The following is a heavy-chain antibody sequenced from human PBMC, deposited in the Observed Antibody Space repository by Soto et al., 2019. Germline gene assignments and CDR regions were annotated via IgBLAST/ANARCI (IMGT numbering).Heavy chain of an antibody. Sequence: GGSLRLSCAASGFTFSIHEMNWVGQAPGKGLEWVSYISSIGVATYYADSVKGRFTISRDNAKNSLYLQMNSLRAEDTAVYYCAREGRVGGIDYWGQGTPVTVSS. V-gene: IGHV3-48*03. D-gene: IGHD6-19*01. J-gene: IGHJ4*02. CDR3: AREGRVGGIDY. CDR1: GFTFSIHE. CDR2: ISSIGVAT.